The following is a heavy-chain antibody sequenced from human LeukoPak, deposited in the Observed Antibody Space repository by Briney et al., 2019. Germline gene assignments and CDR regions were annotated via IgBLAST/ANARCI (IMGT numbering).Heavy chain of an antibody. CDR3: TTVTVATNFDY. V-gene: IGHV3-48*03. Sequence: QPGGSLRLSCAASGFSFSVYEIHWVRQAPGRGLEWISDISSSGTTTYCADSVKGRFTISRDNAKNSLYLQMNSLRAEDTAIYYCTTVTVATNFDYWGRGTLVTVSS. CDR2: ISSSGTTT. J-gene: IGHJ4*02. D-gene: IGHD5-12*01. CDR1: GFSFSVYE.